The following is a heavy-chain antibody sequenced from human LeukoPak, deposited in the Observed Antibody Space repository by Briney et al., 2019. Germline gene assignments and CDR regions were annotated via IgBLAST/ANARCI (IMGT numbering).Heavy chain of an antibody. V-gene: IGHV1-69*06. Sequence: ASVRVSCKASRDIFSSYEINWVRQAPGQGLEWMGGIIPIFGTTNYARKFRGRVTLTADKSTRTAYMELSSLRSEDTAVYYCARDNDSRDPPHFDYWGQGTLVTVSS. CDR1: RDIFSSYE. D-gene: IGHD3-16*01. CDR3: ARDNDSRDPPHFDY. J-gene: IGHJ4*02. CDR2: IIPIFGTT.